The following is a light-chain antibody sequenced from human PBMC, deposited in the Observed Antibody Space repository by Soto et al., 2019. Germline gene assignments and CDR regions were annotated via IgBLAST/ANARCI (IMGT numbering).Light chain of an antibody. Sequence: QSVLTQPASVSGSPGQSITISCTGTSSDVGGYNHVSWYQQHSGKVPKVIIYEVSNRPSGVSDRFSGSKSGNTASLTISGLQPEDEADYYCNSYTNSGTFWVFGGGTKVTVL. J-gene: IGLJ3*02. CDR1: SSDVGGYNH. V-gene: IGLV2-14*01. CDR2: EVS. CDR3: NSYTNSGTFWV.